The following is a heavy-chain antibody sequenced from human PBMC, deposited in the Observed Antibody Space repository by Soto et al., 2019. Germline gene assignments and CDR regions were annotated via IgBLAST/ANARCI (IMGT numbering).Heavy chain of an antibody. D-gene: IGHD3-10*01. Sequence: SETLSLTCTVSGGSISSYYWSWIRQPPGKGLEWIGYIYYSGSTNYNPSLKSRVTISVDTSKNQFSLKLSSVTAADTAVYYCARHYRWFGELLFDYWGQGTLVTVSS. CDR1: GGSISSYY. V-gene: IGHV4-59*08. CDR3: ARHYRWFGELLFDY. CDR2: IYYSGST. J-gene: IGHJ4*02.